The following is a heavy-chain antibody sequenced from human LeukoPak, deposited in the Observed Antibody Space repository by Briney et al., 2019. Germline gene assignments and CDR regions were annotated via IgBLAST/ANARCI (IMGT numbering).Heavy chain of an antibody. V-gene: IGHV3-23*01. D-gene: IGHD3-10*01. CDR1: EFTFSSYA. J-gene: IGHJ5*02. CDR2: MNGSGGST. Sequence: GGSLRLSCAASEFTFSSYAMNWVRQAPGKGLGWVSAMNGSGGSTYYADSVKGRFTISRDNAKNSLYLQMNSLRAEDTAVYYCARESTMVRGVDSRKSGDWFDPWGQGTLVTVSS. CDR3: ARESTMVRGVDSRKSGDWFDP.